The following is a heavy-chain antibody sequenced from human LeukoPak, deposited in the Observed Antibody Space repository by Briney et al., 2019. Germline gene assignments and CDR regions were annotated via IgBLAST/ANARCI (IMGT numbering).Heavy chain of an antibody. CDR2: ISWNSGSI. CDR3: AKGQGLRSNWFDP. V-gene: IGHV3-9*01. Sequence: GGSLRLSCAASGFTFDDYAMHWVRQVPGKGLEWVSGISWNSGSIDYADSVKGRFTISRDNVKNSLYLQMSSLRAEDTAFYYCAKGQGLRSNWFDPWGQGTLVTVSS. J-gene: IGHJ5*02. D-gene: IGHD3-3*01. CDR1: GFTFDDYA.